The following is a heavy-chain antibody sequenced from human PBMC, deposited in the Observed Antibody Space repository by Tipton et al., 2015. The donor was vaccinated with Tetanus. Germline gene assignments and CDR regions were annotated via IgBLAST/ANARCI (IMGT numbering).Heavy chain of an antibody. CDR3: ARAAGFLGLTHDF. CDR2: ISYSGST. Sequence: TLSLTCTVSGGSVRSGSYYWNWIRQPPGKGLEWIGYISYSGSTNSNYSLKSRITISMDRSNTQFSLRLDSLTAADTAVYYCARAAGFLGLTHDFWGRGTLVSVSS. D-gene: IGHD2/OR15-2a*01. V-gene: IGHV4-61*01. J-gene: IGHJ4*02. CDR1: GGSVRSGSYY.